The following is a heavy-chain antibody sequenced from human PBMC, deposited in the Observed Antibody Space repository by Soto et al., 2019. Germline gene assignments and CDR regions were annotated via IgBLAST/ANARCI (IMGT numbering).Heavy chain of an antibody. CDR2: IYYSGST. J-gene: IGHJ4*02. CDR3: ARHDRDYGDQIDY. Sequence: QLQLQESGPGLVKSSETLSLTCTVSGGSISSSSYYWGWIRQPPGKGLEWIGCIYYSGSTYYNSSLKSRVTISVDTSKNQFSLKVSSVTAADTAVYYCARHDRDYGDQIDYWGQGTLVTVSS. V-gene: IGHV4-39*01. CDR1: GGSISSSSYY. D-gene: IGHD4-17*01.